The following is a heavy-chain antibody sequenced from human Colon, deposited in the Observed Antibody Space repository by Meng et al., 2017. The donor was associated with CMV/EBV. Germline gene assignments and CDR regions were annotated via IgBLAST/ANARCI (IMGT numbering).Heavy chain of an antibody. V-gene: IGHV3-72*01. D-gene: IGHD3-3*01. Sequence: GVSLKISCAASGFTLSDHYMDWVRQAPGKGLEWVGRIRSRGKSSTTEYDASVKGRFIISRDDSKNSLYLQMNSLKTEDAAVYYCARNSIFGVVQHYGMDLWGQGTTVTVSS. J-gene: IGHJ6*02. CDR3: ARNSIFGVVQHYGMDL. CDR2: IRSRGKSSTT. CDR1: GFTLSDHY.